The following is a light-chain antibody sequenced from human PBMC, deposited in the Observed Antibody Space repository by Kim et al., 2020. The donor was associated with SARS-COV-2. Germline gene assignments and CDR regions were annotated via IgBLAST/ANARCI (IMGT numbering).Light chain of an antibody. CDR3: AGWDDSLNTPV. J-gene: IGLJ2*01. Sequence: TVTISCSGGISTIATNGANWYPQLPGKAPKLLIYYDDLKTSGVSARFSGSRSGTSASLAISDLQSEDEGHYFCAGWDDSLNTPVFGGGTQLTVL. CDR1: ISTIATNG. CDR2: YDD. V-gene: IGLV1-36*01.